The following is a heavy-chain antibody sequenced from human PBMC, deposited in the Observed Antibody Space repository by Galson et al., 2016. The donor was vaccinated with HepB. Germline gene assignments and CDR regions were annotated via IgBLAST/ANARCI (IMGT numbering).Heavy chain of an antibody. CDR1: GFTVSNNY. Sequence: SLRLSCAASGFTVSNNYLKWVRQAPGKGLEWVSLIYSSGSTYYADSVKGRFTISRDTSMNTLFLQMNNLRVEDTAVYYCARWPDYWGQGTLATVSS. V-gene: IGHV3-53*01. CDR2: IYSSGST. J-gene: IGHJ4*02. CDR3: ARWPDY.